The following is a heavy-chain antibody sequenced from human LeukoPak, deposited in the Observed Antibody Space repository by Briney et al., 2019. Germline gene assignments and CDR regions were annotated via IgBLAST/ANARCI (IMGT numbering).Heavy chain of an antibody. V-gene: IGHV1-69*13. Sequence: ASVKVSCKASGGTFSSYAISWVRQAPGQGLEWMGGIIPIFGTANYAQKFQGRVTITADESTSTAYMELRSLRSDDTAVYYCARGLAAGIDLSSSRPFDYWGQGTLVTVSS. J-gene: IGHJ4*02. CDR3: ARGLAAGIDLSSSRPFDY. CDR1: GGTFSSYA. D-gene: IGHD6-6*01. CDR2: IIPIFGTA.